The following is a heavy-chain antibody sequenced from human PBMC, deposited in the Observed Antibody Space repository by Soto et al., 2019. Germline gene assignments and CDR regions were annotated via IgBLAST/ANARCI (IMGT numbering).Heavy chain of an antibody. CDR2: IYYSGST. J-gene: IGHJ4*02. D-gene: IGHD3-16*02. Sequence: PSETLSLTCTVSGGSLSSSYWCWIRQPPGKELEWIGYIYYSGSTNYNPSLKSRVTISVDTSKNQFSLKLSSVAAADTAVYYCATTSLTSGHLRELSFYNFDYWGQRTLVTVSS. CDR3: ATTSLTSGHLRELSFYNFDY. CDR1: GGSLSSSY. V-gene: IGHV4-59*12.